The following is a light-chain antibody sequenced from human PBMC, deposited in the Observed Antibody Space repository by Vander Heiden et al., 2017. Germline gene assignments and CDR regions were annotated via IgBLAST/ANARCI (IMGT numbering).Light chain of an antibody. CDR3: QAWDSSTWV. J-gene: IGLJ2*01. CDR2: QDS. V-gene: IGLV3-1*01. Sequence: SYELTQPPSVSVSPGQTASITCSGDKLGDKYACWYQQKPGQSPGLVIYQDSKRPSGIPERFSGSNSGKTANLTISGTQAMDEAYYYCQAWDSSTWVFGGGTKLTVL. CDR1: KLGDKY.